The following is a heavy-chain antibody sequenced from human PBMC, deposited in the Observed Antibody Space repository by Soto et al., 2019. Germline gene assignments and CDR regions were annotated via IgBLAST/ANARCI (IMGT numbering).Heavy chain of an antibody. CDR1: GFGFSSYS. Sequence: PGGSLRLSCVASGFGFSSYSMNWVRLAPGKGPDWVSSISSRSGWMYYADSVKGRFTISRDNAKNTLYLQMSSLRAEDTAVYYFARVRSAYGDYADEAMYYFDYWGQGTLVTVSS. V-gene: IGHV3-21*04. CDR3: ARVRSAYGDYADEAMYYFDY. J-gene: IGHJ4*02. CDR2: ISSRSGWM. D-gene: IGHD4-17*01.